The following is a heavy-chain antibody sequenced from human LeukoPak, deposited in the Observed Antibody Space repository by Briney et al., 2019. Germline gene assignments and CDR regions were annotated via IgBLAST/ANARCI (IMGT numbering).Heavy chain of an antibody. Sequence: PSETLSLTCTVSGGSINSSRFFWGWIRQPPGKGLEWIGSMHYTGNNYYNPSVTSRATISLDTSKNQFSLKLSSVTAADTAVYYCARGRFGSSGWRTAFDYWGQGTLVTVSS. CDR3: ARGRFGSSGWRTAFDY. D-gene: IGHD6-19*01. V-gene: IGHV4-39*01. CDR2: MHYTGNN. CDR1: GGSINSSRFF. J-gene: IGHJ4*02.